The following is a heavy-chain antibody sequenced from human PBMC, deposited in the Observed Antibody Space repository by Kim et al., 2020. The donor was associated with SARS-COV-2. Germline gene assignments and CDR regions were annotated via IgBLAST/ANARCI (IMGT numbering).Heavy chain of an antibody. CDR2: ISYDGSNT. J-gene: IGHJ4*02. CDR1: GFTFSSYG. Sequence: GGSLRLSCAASGFTFSSYGIHWVRQAPGKGLEWVSVISYDGSNTYYADSVKGRFTISRDNSKNTLYLQMNSLRAEDTAVYYRAKAWGDYYGSGNIFNGFDYWGQGTLVTVSS. CDR3: AKAWGDYYGSGNIFNGFDY. D-gene: IGHD3-10*01. V-gene: IGHV3-30*18.